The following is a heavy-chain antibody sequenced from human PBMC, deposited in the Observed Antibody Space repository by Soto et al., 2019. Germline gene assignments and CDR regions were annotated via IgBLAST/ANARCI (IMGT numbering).Heavy chain of an antibody. CDR1: GFAFSAYG. Sequence: PGGSLRLSCAASGFAFSAYGMNWVRQAPGKGLEWVSVISGTGGSTKYADSVKGRFTISRDNSEKTLYLQMNSLRAEDTAVYYCAKEGSSCYAMDVWGQGTSVTAP. D-gene: IGHD2-2*01. J-gene: IGHJ6*02. V-gene: IGHV3-23*01. CDR2: ISGTGGST. CDR3: AKEGSSCYAMDV.